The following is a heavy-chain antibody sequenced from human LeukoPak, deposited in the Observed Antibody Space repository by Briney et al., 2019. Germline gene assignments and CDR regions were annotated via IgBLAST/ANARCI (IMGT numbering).Heavy chain of an antibody. CDR2: INHSAST. J-gene: IGHJ6*03. D-gene: IGHD3-3*01. V-gene: IGHV4-34*01. CDR1: GGSFSGYY. Sequence: SETLSLTCAVYGGSFSGYYWSWIRQPPGKGLEWIGEINHSASTNYNPSLKSRVTISVDTSKNQFSLKLSSVTAADTAVYYCARRARYDFWSGYYKGYYYYMDVWGKGTTVTVSS. CDR3: ARRARYDFWSGYYKGYYYYMDV.